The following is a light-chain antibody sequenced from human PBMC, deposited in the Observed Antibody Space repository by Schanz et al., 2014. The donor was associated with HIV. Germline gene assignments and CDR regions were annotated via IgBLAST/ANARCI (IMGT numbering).Light chain of an antibody. CDR1: QSVSSSY. J-gene: IGKJ1*01. CDR3: QQYGSSPWT. V-gene: IGKV3-20*01. CDR2: GAS. Sequence: EIVLTQSPGTLSLSPGERATLSCRASQSVSSSYLAWYQQKPGQAPRLLIYGASSRATGIPDRFSGSGSGTDFTLTISRLEPEDLAVYYCQQYGSSPWTSAQGTKVEIK.